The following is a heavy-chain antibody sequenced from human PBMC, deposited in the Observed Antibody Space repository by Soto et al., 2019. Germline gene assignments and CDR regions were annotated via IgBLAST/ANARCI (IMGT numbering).Heavy chain of an antibody. CDR2: ISYTGREK. Sequence: QVQMVESGGGVVQPGRSLRLSCEVSGFTFSSYNMHWVRQAPGKGLEWLAVISYTGREKFYADSVKGRSTISRDNSKNTLVLVMNSLRPEDTAVYFCARVGASLSLANWGQGTLVTVSS. D-gene: IGHD6-6*01. V-gene: IGHV3-30*01. CDR1: GFTFSSYN. J-gene: IGHJ4*02. CDR3: ARVGASLSLAN.